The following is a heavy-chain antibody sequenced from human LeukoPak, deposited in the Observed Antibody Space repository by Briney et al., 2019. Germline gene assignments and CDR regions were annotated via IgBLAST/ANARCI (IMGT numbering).Heavy chain of an antibody. D-gene: IGHD2-2*01. J-gene: IGHJ3*02. V-gene: IGHV4-59*01. Sequence: SETLSLTCTVSGGSISSYYWSWIRQPPGKGLEWIGYIYYSGSTNYNPSLKSRVTISVDTSKNQSSLKLSSVTAADTAVYYCASYCSSTSCGAFDIWGQGTMVTVSS. CDR2: IYYSGST. CDR3: ASYCSSTSCGAFDI. CDR1: GGSISSYY.